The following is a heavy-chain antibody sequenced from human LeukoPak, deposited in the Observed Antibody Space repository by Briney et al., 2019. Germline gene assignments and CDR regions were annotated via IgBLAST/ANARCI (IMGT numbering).Heavy chain of an antibody. Sequence: PGGSLRLSCAASGFTFSSYGMHWVRQAPGKGLEWVSAISGSGGSTYYADSVKGRFTISRDNSKNTLYLQMNSLRAEDTAVYYCVQYYYGSGSSNHFDYWGQGTLVTVSS. J-gene: IGHJ4*02. CDR3: VQYYYGSGSSNHFDY. V-gene: IGHV3-23*01. D-gene: IGHD3-10*01. CDR1: GFTFSSYG. CDR2: ISGSGGST.